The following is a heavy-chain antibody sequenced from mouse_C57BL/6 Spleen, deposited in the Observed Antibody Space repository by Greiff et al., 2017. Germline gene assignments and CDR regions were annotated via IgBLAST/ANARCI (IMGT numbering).Heavy chain of an antibody. CDR2: IDPETGGT. CDR1: GYTFTDYE. V-gene: IGHV1-15*01. Sequence: VQLQQSGAELVRPGASVTLSCKASGYTFTDYEMHWVKQTPVHGLEWIGAIDPETGGTAYNQKFKGKAILTADKSSSTAYMELRSLTSEDSAVYYCTYYYGSILAWFAYWGQGTLVTVSA. D-gene: IGHD1-1*01. CDR3: TYYYGSILAWFAY. J-gene: IGHJ3*01.